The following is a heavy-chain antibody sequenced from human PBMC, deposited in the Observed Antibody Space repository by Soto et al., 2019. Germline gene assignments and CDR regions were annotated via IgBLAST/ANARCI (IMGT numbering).Heavy chain of an antibody. V-gene: IGHV1-69*13. CDR2: IIPIFGTA. J-gene: IGHJ3*02. Sequence: ASVKVSCKASGGTFSSYAISWVRQAPGQGLEWMGGIIPIFGTANYAQKFQGRVTITADESTGTAYMELSSLRSEDTAVYYCASTLGTLYCSGGSCYSEENAFDIWGQGTMVTVSS. CDR1: GGTFSSYA. D-gene: IGHD2-15*01. CDR3: ASTLGTLYCSGGSCYSEENAFDI.